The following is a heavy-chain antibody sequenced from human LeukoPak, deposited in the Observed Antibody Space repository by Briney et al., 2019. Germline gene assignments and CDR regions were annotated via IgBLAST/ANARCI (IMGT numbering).Heavy chain of an antibody. CDR2: INHSGST. CDR1: GFTVSSNY. V-gene: IGHV4-34*01. J-gene: IGHJ4*02. D-gene: IGHD3-3*01. CDR3: ASTYYDFWSGYYFDDY. Sequence: PGGSLRLSCAASGFTVSSNYMSWIRQPPGKGLEWIGEINHSGSTNYNPSLKSRVTISVDTSKNQFSLKLSSVTAADTAVYYCASTYYDFWSGYYFDDYWGQGTLVTVSS.